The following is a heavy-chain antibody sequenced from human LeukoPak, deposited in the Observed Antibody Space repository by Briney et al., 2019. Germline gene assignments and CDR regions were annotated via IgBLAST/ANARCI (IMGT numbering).Heavy chain of an antibody. J-gene: IGHJ4*02. CDR2: IKHDGSEN. D-gene: IGHD3-22*01. V-gene: IGHV3-7*01. Sequence: PGGSLRLSCAASGFTFSSYWMSWVRQAPGKGLEWVANIKHDGSENYYVDPVKGRFTISRDNAKNSLYLQMNSLRAEDTAVYYCARGYYDSSGYYYVSAFDYWGQGTLVTVSS. CDR1: GFTFSSYW. CDR3: ARGYYDSSGYYYVSAFDY.